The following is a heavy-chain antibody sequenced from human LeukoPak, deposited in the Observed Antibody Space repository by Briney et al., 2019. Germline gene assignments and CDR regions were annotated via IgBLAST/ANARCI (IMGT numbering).Heavy chain of an antibody. V-gene: IGHV1-18*04. J-gene: IGHJ4*02. CDR1: GYTFTNYG. CDR2: ISAYNGYT. Sequence: GASVKVSCKASGYTFTNYGITWVRQAPGQGLEWMGWISAYNGYTNYAQKIQDRVTVTTDTSTSTAYMELRSLRSDDTAVYYCARGRGSSDWYYCDNWGQGTLVTVSS. CDR3: ARGRGSSDWYYCDN. D-gene: IGHD6-19*01.